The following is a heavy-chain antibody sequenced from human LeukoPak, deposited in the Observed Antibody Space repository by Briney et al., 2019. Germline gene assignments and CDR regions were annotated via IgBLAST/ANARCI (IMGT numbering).Heavy chain of an antibody. D-gene: IGHD6-6*01. V-gene: IGHV3-73*01. J-gene: IGHJ4*02. CDR3: TYTSSSGVVY. CDR1: GFTFSVSA. Sequence: GGSLKVSCAASGFTFSVSAIYWVRQASGKGLEWIGRIRNKANNYATAYAASVKGRFTISREDSKNTAHLQMNSLKIEDTAVYYCTYTSSSGVVYWGQGALVTVSS. CDR2: IRNKANNYAT.